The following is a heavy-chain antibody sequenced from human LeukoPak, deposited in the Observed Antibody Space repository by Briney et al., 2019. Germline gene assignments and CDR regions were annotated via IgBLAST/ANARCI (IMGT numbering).Heavy chain of an antibody. CDR1: GYTFTGYY. V-gene: IGHV1-2*02. Sequence: ASVKVSCKAPGYTFTGYYMHWVRQAPGQGLEWMGWINPNSGGTNYAQKFQGRVTMTRDTSISTAYMELSRLRSDDTAVYYCAREARGYCSSTSCYRPHNWFDPWGQGTLVTVSS. J-gene: IGHJ5*02. CDR3: AREARGYCSSTSCYRPHNWFDP. CDR2: INPNSGGT. D-gene: IGHD2-2*02.